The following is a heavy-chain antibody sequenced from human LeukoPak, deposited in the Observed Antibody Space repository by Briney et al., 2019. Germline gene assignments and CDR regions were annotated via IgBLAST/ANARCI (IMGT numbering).Heavy chain of an antibody. CDR3: AKSPLLTEDYYFDY. CDR2: ISYDGSNK. J-gene: IGHJ4*02. Sequence: GGSLRLSCAASGFTFSSYGMHRVRQAPGKGLEWVAVISYDGSNKYYADSVKGRFTISGDNSKNTLYLQMNSLRAEDTAVYYCAKSPLLTEDYYFDYWGQGTLVTVSS. CDR1: GFTFSSYG. V-gene: IGHV3-30*18. D-gene: IGHD3/OR15-3a*01.